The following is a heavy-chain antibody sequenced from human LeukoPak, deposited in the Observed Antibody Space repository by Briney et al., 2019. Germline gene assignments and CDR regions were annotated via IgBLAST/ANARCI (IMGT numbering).Heavy chain of an antibody. CDR3: ASFNYYGSGSSDY. D-gene: IGHD3-10*01. CDR1: GGSFSGYY. J-gene: IGHJ4*02. V-gene: IGHV4-34*01. CDR2: INHSGST. Sequence: SETLSLTCAVYGGSFSGYYWSWIRQPPGKGLEWIGEINHSGSTNYNPSLKSRVTMSVDTSKNQFSLKLSSVTAADTAVYYCASFNYYGSGSSDYWGQGTLVTVSS.